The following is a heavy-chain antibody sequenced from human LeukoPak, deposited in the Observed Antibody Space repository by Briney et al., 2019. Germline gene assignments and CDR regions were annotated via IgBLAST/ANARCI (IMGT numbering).Heavy chain of an antibody. CDR1: GGSISSFY. CDR2: IYTSGTT. CDR3: ARDSGTTGEVKFDP. Sequence: PSETLSLTCSVSGGSISSFYCNWMRQPAGKGLEWSGRIYTSGTTTYNPSLKSRVTMSVDTSKNQFSLKLSSVTAADTAVYYCARDSGTTGEVKFDPWGQGTLVTVSS. J-gene: IGHJ5*02. V-gene: IGHV4-4*07. D-gene: IGHD3-10*01.